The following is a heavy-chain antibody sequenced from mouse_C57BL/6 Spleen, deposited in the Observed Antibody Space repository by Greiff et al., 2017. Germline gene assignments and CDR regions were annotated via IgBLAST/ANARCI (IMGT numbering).Heavy chain of an antibody. CDR2: ISSGSSTI. J-gene: IGHJ2*01. Sequence: EVQRVESGGGLVKPGGSLKLSCAASGFTFSDYGMHWVRQAPEKGLEWVAYISSGSSTIYYADTVKGRFTIARDNAKNTLFLQMTSLKSEDTAMYYCAEGGSTMVSTFDYWGQGTTLTVSS. V-gene: IGHV5-17*01. CDR1: GFTFSDYG. D-gene: IGHD2-2*01. CDR3: AEGGSTMVSTFDY.